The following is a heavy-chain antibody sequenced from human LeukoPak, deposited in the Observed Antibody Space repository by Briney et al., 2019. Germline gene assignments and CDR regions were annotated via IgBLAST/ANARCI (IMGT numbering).Heavy chain of an antibody. D-gene: IGHD3-3*01. Sequence: SETLSLTCTVSSGTINSYYWIWIRQPARKAPECIGRIYSSGIINYNPSLKCRVTMSLDNSKKQLSLKLSYATAADTAVYSCARDTGKSGYPDYWGQGPLVTVSS. CDR2: IYSSGII. J-gene: IGHJ4*02. V-gene: IGHV4-4*07. CDR3: ARDTGKSGYPDY. CDR1: SGTINSYY.